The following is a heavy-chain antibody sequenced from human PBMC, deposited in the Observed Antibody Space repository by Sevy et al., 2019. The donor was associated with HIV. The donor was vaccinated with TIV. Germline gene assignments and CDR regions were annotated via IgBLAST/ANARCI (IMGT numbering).Heavy chain of an antibody. Sequence: GGSLRLSCAASGFTFSTYDMHWVRQVTGKGLEWVSGFTAVGDTYYPGSVKGRFTISREDAKGSLFLQMDSLRAGDTAVYYCVRGSGFWSGYYTRFDYWGQGVLVTVSS. J-gene: IGHJ4*02. CDR1: GFTFSTYD. CDR2: FTAVGDT. V-gene: IGHV3-13*01. D-gene: IGHD3-3*01. CDR3: VRGSGFWSGYYTRFDY.